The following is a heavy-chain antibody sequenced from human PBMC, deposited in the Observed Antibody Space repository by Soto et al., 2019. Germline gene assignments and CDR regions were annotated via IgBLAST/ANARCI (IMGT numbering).Heavy chain of an antibody. V-gene: IGHV4-39*01. CDR3: ARQSPPYYGMDV. Sequence: LSLTCTVSGGSISSSSYYWGWIRQPPGKGLEWIGSIYYSGSTYYNPSLKSRVTISVDTSKNQFSLKLSSVTAADTAVYYCARQSPPYYGMDVWGQGTTVTVSS. CDR1: GGSISSSSYY. CDR2: IYYSGST. J-gene: IGHJ6*02.